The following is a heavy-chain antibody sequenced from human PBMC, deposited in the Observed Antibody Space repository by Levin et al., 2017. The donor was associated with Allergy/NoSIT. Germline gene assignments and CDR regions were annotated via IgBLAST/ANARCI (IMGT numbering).Heavy chain of an antibody. J-gene: IGHJ4*02. D-gene: IGHD6-19*01. CDR1: GFTFSSYW. CDR3: ARDRSSGWVHYFDY. Sequence: GGSLRLSCAASGFTFSSYWMSWVRQAPGKGLEWVANIKQDGSETYYVDSVKGRFTISRDNAKNSLYLQMNSLRAEDAAVYYCARDRSSGWVHYFDYWGQGTLVTVSS. V-gene: IGHV3-7*04. CDR2: IKQDGSET.